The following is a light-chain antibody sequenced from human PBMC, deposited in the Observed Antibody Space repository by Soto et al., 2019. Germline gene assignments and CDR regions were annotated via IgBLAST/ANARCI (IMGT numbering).Light chain of an antibody. CDR3: QQSYKTPWT. J-gene: IGKJ1*01. Sequence: DIQMTQSPSSLSASVGDRVTITCRASQSISSYLNWYQQRPGKAPKLLIYAASSLQSGVPSRFSGRGSGTDFTLTINSLQPEDFATYYCQQSYKTPWTFGQGTKVDIK. CDR1: QSISSY. V-gene: IGKV1-39*01. CDR2: AAS.